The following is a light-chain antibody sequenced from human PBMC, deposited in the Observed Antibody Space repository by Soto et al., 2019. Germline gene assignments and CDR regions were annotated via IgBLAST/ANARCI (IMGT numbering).Light chain of an antibody. V-gene: IGKV1-5*03. CDR1: QSISSW. Sequence: DIQMTQSPSTLSASVGDRVTITCRASQSISSWLAWYQQKPGKAPKLLIYKASSLERGVPSRFGGTGSGTEFNLTIRSLQPDDFATYYCRQFDSFSPTFGQRTKVEIK. J-gene: IGKJ1*01. CDR2: KAS. CDR3: RQFDSFSPT.